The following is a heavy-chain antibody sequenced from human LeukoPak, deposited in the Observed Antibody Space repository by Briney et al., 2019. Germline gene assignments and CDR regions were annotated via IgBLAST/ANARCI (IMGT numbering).Heavy chain of an antibody. CDR1: GFTFSNYW. J-gene: IGHJ4*02. D-gene: IGHD6-13*01. CDR2: IKEDGSEK. CDR3: ASGRQLGY. V-gene: IGHV3-7*01. Sequence: GGSLRLSCAASGFTFSNYWMSWVRQAPGKGLEWGANIKEDGSEKYYVDSVKGRFTISRDNARNSLYLQMNSLRAEDTAVYYCASGRQLGYWGQGTLVTVSS.